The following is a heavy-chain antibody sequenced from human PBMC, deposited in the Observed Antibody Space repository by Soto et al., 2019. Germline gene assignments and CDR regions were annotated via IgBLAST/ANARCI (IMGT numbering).Heavy chain of an antibody. D-gene: IGHD2-15*01. Sequence: GESLKISCKASGYIFIDYWIGWVRQMPGKGLEWMGIVYPRDSDTRYSPSFQGQVTISADRSTGTAFLQWRSLKASDTALYYCARPPLPGYSIHFNSWGQGTLVTAPQ. CDR1: GYIFIDYW. CDR2: VYPRDSDT. V-gene: IGHV5-51*01. CDR3: ARPPLPGYSIHFNS. J-gene: IGHJ4*02.